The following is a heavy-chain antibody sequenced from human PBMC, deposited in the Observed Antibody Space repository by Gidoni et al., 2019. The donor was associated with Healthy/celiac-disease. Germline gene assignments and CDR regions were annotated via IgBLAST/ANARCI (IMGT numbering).Heavy chain of an antibody. V-gene: IGHV3-30*04. CDR1: AVTSTSRT. CDR2: LSCDGSDK. CDR3: VRVSNYDFWSGYFPGFVGRPDNWFDP. Sequence: HVQMEESLGAVVQRGVSLTHPLAAAAVTSTSRTIDSAGQPPDKGMEWWGVLSCDGSDKYSADSVKCRFTISRDNSKNTLYLQMNSLRAEDMAVYYCVRVSNYDFWSGYFPGFVGRPDNWFDPWDQGTLVTVSS. D-gene: IGHD3-3*01. J-gene: IGHJ5*02.